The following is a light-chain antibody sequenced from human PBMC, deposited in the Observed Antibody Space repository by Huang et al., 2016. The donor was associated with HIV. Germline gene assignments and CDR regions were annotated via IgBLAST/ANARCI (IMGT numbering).Light chain of an antibody. V-gene: IGKV3D-15*01. J-gene: IGKJ4*01. CDR3: QQYDNWPPLT. CDR1: QSISSN. CDR2: GAS. Sequence: EIVMTQSPATLSVSPGERATLSCRASQSISSNLAWYQQKPGQAPRLLMYGASTRATGIPATFSGSGSGTECTLTISSLQSEDFAVYYCQQYDNWPPLTFGGGTKVEIK.